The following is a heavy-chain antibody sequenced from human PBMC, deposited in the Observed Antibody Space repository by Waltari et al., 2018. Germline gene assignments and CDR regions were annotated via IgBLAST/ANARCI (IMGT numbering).Heavy chain of an antibody. Sequence: QVQLVQSGAEVKKPGSSVRVSCKASGGTFSSYAISWVRQAPGQGLEWMGGIIPIFGTANYAQKFQGRVTITADESTSTAYMELSSLRSEDTAVYYCASGPLSTLLYLNWFDPWGQGTLVTVSS. CDR3: ASGPLSTLLYLNWFDP. V-gene: IGHV1-69*01. CDR1: GGTFSSYA. CDR2: IIPIFGTA. J-gene: IGHJ5*02. D-gene: IGHD2-8*01.